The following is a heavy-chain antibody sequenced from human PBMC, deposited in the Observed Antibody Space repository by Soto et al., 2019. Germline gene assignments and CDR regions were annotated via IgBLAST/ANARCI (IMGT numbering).Heavy chain of an antibody. CDR2: ITSDGSTT. CDR1: GFTFSNYA. J-gene: IGHJ4*02. Sequence: GGSLRLSCVVSGFTFSNYAMSWVRKTPGKGLEWASGITSDGSTTWYADFVEGRFTISRDNSKNTVYLQLNSPRGEDAAVYFCAKGGSSGWPGGEDFWGQGTMVTVSS. V-gene: IGHV3-23*01. CDR3: AKGGSSGWPGGEDF. D-gene: IGHD6-19*01.